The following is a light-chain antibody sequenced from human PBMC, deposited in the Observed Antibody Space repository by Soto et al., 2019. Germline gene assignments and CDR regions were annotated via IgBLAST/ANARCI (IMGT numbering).Light chain of an antibody. Sequence: DIQMTQSPSSLSASVGDRVTITCRASQGISSYLNWYQQKPGKAPKLLIYAASTLQRGVPSRFSGSGSGTDFTLTISSLQPEDFATYYCQQRYSTPLTFGQGIRVEMK. CDR1: QGISSY. CDR3: QQRYSTPLT. J-gene: IGKJ5*01. V-gene: IGKV1-39*01. CDR2: AAS.